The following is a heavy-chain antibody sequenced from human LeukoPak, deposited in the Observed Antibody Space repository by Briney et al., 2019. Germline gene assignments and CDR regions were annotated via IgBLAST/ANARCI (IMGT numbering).Heavy chain of an antibody. Sequence: PGGSLRLSCAASGLTSSSYWMSWVRQAPGKGLEWVASIKHDESEKYYVDSLKGRITISRDNAKNSLFLQMNSLRAEDTAVYYCEKDKGSYYYYYYYMDVWGKGTTVTVSS. D-gene: IGHD1-26*01. CDR2: IKHDESEK. CDR1: GLTSSSYW. CDR3: EKDKGSYYYYYYYMDV. V-gene: IGHV3-7*01. J-gene: IGHJ6*03.